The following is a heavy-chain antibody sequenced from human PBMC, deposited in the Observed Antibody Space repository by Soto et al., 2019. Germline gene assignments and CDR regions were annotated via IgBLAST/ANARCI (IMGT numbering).Heavy chain of an antibody. D-gene: IGHD2-2*01. Sequence: PSETLSLRCTVSVGSLSGSHWCSWVRQAPGYGLQWIGEIYATGNINFNAPLKSRASMSIDKSKNQLSRKLTSLNAEDTAVYYCARERLVVVPPDFWAPPDDAFDMWGQGTMVT. J-gene: IGHJ3*02. V-gene: IGHV4-4*02. CDR2: IYATGNI. CDR3: ARERLVVVPPDFWAPPDDAFDM. CDR1: VGSLSGSHW.